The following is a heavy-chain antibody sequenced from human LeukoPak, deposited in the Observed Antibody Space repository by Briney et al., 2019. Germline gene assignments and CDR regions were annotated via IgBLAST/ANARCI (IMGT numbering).Heavy chain of an antibody. CDR3: ARDRYTAMVRVFDY. V-gene: IGHV1-2*02. CDR2: INPNGGGT. CDR1: GYTFTGYN. Sequence: GGSVKVSCAASGYTFTGYNMHWVRQAPGQGLEWMGGINPNGGGTNNAQKFQGRVTMNRDTSISTAYMELSRRRSDDTAVYYGARDRYTAMVRVFDYWGQGTLVTVSS. D-gene: IGHD5-18*01. J-gene: IGHJ4*02.